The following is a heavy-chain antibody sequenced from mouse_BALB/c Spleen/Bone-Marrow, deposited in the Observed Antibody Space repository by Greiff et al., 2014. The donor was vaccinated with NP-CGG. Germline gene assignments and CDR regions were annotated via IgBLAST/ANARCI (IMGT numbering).Heavy chain of an antibody. D-gene: IGHD2-1*01. CDR1: GDSITSGY. CDR2: VSYSGST. J-gene: IGHJ4*01. Sequence: DVHLVESGPSLVKPSQTLSLTCSVTGDSITSGYWNWIRKFPVNKLEYMGYVSYSGSTYYNPALKGRISITRDTSKNQYFLRLNSVTSEDTATYYCARYYGNYRGTLDYWGQGTSVTVSS. CDR3: ARYYGNYRGTLDY. V-gene: IGHV3-8*02.